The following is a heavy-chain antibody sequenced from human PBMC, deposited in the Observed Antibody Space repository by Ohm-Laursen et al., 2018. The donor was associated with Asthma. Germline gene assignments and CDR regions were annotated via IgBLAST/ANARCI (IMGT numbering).Heavy chain of an antibody. Sequence: GSLRLSCTASGFTFSTYNMNWVRQAPGKGLQWVSSISSSSSYIYYADSVRGRFTISRDNAKNTLYLQMNSLRAEDTAVYYCARDTVATIRGTFDHWGQGTLVTVSS. J-gene: IGHJ4*02. CDR2: ISSSSSYI. CDR1: GFTFSTYN. D-gene: IGHD5-12*01. V-gene: IGHV3-21*01. CDR3: ARDTVATIRGTFDH.